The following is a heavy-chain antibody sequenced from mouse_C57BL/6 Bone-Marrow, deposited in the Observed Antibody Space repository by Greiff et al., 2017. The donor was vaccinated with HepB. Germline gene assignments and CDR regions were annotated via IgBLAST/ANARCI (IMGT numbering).Heavy chain of an antibody. CDR3: ARHDPFDY. V-gene: IGHV1-76*01. CDR1: GYTFTDYY. J-gene: IGHJ2*01. D-gene: IGHD2-12*01. Sequence: VQLQQSGAELVRPGASVKLSCKASGYTFTDYYINWVKQRPGQGLEWIARIYPGSGNTYYNEKFKGKATLTAEKSSSTAYMQLSSLTSEDSAVYFCARHDPFDYWGQGTTLTVSS. CDR2: IYPGSGNT.